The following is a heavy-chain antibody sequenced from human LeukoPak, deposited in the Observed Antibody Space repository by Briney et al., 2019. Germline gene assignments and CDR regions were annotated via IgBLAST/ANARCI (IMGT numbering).Heavy chain of an antibody. Sequence: SETLSLTCAVYGWSFSGFCWGWIRQPPGKGREWFGEINNGRRNNYQPPLKSRVTTSVETSRKHFILKLSSVTAADTAVYYCARYYFGVRAFDIWGQGTMVTVSS. CDR3: ARYYFGVRAFDI. CDR1: GWSFSGFC. CDR2: INNGRRN. D-gene: IGHD3-3*01. J-gene: IGHJ3*02. V-gene: IGHV4-34*01.